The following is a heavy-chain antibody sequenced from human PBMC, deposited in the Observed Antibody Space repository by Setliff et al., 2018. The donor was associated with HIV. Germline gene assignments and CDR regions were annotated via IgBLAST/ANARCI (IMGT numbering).Heavy chain of an antibody. D-gene: IGHD6-6*01. CDR2: IYYSGST. Sequence: PSETLSLTCTVSGGSISSHYWSWIRQPPGKGLEWIGYIYYSGSTNYNPSLKSRDTISVDTSKNQFSLKLSSVTAADTAVYYCARVHRRQLAHYYYYYMDVWGKGTTVTVSS. CDR3: ARVHRRQLAHYYYYYMDV. J-gene: IGHJ6*03. CDR1: GGSISSHY. V-gene: IGHV4-59*11.